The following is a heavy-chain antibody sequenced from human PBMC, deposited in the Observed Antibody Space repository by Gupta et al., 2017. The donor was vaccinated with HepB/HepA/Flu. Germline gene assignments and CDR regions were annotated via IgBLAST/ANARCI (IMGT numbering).Heavy chain of an antibody. Sequence: EVQLLESGGDLVHPVESLRLSCVASGFRFTPYAMSWVRQAPGKGLEWVSAITGSGGKTYYADSVKGRFTISRDSSKNILFLQMNSLRAEDTAVYYCAKDLGYYDILTGYSPSFFDYWGQGTLVTVSS. CDR3: AKDLGYYDILTGYSPSFFDY. D-gene: IGHD3-9*01. CDR2: ITGSGGKT. CDR1: GFRFTPYA. V-gene: IGHV3-23*01. J-gene: IGHJ4*02.